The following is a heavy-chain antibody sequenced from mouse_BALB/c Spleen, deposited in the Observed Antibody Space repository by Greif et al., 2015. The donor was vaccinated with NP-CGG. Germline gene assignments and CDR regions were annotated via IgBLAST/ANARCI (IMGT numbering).Heavy chain of an antibody. D-gene: IGHD1-2*01. CDR3: ARDGYVV. Sequence: EVQVVESGGGLVQPGGSLKLSCAASGFTFSNYTMSWVRQTPEKRLEWVAYISNGGGSTYYPDTVKGRFTISRDNAKNTLYLQMSSLKSEDTAMYYCARDGYVVWGAGTTVTVSS. J-gene: IGHJ1*01. CDR2: ISNGGGST. CDR1: GFTFSNYT. V-gene: IGHV5-12-2*01.